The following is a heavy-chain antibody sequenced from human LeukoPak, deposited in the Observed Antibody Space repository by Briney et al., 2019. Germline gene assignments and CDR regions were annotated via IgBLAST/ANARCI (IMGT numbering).Heavy chain of an antibody. CDR2: ISGRGGST. V-gene: IGHV3-23*01. D-gene: IGHD6-13*01. J-gene: IGHJ1*01. CDR1: GFTFDNYA. CDR3: AKDSGIPTRGKVEYFQD. Sequence: PGGSLRLSCGASGFTFDNYALNWVRQAPGKGLEWVSNISGRGGSTYYADSVKGRFTISRDNAKNTLYLQMNNLRAEDTAVYYCAKDSGIPTRGKVEYFQDWGQGTLVTASS.